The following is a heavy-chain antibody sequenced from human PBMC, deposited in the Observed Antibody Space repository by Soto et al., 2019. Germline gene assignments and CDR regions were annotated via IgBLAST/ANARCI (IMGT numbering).Heavy chain of an antibody. V-gene: IGHV3-15*07. J-gene: IGHJ4*02. Sequence: PGGSLRLSCAASGFTFSNAWMNWVRQAPGKGLEWVGRIKSKTEGGTTDYGAPVKGRFTISRDDSKNTLYLQMSSLKTEDTALYYCLYYYDNSGYLERAYWGQGTPVTVSS. CDR3: LYYYDNSGYLERAY. CDR1: GFTFSNAW. D-gene: IGHD3-22*01. CDR2: IKSKTEGGTT.